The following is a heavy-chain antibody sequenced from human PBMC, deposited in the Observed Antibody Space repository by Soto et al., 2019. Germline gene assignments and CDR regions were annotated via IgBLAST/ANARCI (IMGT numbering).Heavy chain of an antibody. CDR2: INHSRST. D-gene: IGHD4-17*01. CDR1: GGSFSGYY. CDR3: ARPKAEATVTTTYWYYDL. V-gene: IGHV4-34*01. Sequence: SETLSLTCAVYGGSFSGYYWSWIRQPPGKGLEWIGEINHSRSTNYNPSLKSRVTISVDTSKNQFSLKLSSVTAADTAVYYCARPKAEATVTTTYWYYDLWGRGTLVTVSS. J-gene: IGHJ2*01.